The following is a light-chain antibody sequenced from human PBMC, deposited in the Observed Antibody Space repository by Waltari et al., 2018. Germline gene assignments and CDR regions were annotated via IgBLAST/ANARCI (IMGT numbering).Light chain of an antibody. CDR2: LAS. J-gene: IGKJ5*01. V-gene: IGKV2-28*01. CDR3: MEALQSVT. Sequence: DIVMTQSPLYLPVTPGEPASISCRSSQSLLHSNGYNYLDWYLQKPGQSPQILIYLASNRASGVPDRFSGSGSGTDFTLKISRVEAEDAGVYYCMEALQSVTFGQGTRLEIK. CDR1: QSLLHSNGYNY.